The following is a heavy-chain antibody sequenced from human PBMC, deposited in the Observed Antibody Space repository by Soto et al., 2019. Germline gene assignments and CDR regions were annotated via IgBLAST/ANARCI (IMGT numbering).Heavy chain of an antibody. CDR3: ARDLGCISTSCYPNWFDP. CDR1: GDSVSSNSAA. Sequence: TLSLTCAISGDSVSSNSAAWNWIRQSPSRGLEWLGRTYYRSKWYNDYAVSVKSRITINPDTSKNQFSLQLNSVTPEDTAVYYCARDLGCISTSCYPNWFDPWGQGTLVTVSS. J-gene: IGHJ5*02. CDR2: TYYRSKWYN. D-gene: IGHD2-2*01. V-gene: IGHV6-1*01.